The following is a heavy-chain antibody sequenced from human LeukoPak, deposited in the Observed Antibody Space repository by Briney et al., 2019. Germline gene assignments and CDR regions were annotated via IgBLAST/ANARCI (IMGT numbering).Heavy chain of an antibody. J-gene: IGHJ4*02. CDR2: IDHSGST. CDR3: ARACRDGYFDY. D-gene: IGHD5-24*01. Sequence: SETLSLTCAVYGGSFSGYYWSWIRQPPGKGLEWIGEIDHSGSTNYNPSLKSRVTISVDTSKNQFSLKLSSVTAADTAVYYCARACRDGYFDYWGQGTLVTVSS. V-gene: IGHV4-34*01. CDR1: GGSFSGYY.